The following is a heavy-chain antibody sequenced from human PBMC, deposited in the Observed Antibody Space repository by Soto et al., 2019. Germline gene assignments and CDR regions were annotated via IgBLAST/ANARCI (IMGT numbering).Heavy chain of an antibody. CDR1: GGTFSSYT. CDR3: DRNGTLTGYSFGMDV. V-gene: IGHV1-69*01. Sequence: QVQLVQSGAEVKKPGSSVKVSCKASGGTFSSYTINWVRQAPGQGLEWMGGIIPIFDTANYAQKFQGRVTITADESTSKSYMEVSSLRSEDTAVYYCDRNGTLTGYSFGMDVWGQGTTVTVSS. J-gene: IGHJ6*02. D-gene: IGHD1-1*01. CDR2: IIPIFDTA.